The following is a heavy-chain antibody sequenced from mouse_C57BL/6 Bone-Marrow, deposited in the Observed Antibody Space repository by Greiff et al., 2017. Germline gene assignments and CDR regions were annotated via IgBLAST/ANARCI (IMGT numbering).Heavy chain of an antibody. J-gene: IGHJ3*01. Sequence: VQLQQSGAELVRPGSSVKLSCKASGYTFTSYWMDWVKQRPGQGLEWIGNIYPSDSETHNNQKLKDKATLTVDNSSSTAYMQRSSLTSEDVAVYYCARYVTAWFAYGGQGTLVTVSA. CDR2: IYPSDSET. CDR3: ARYVTAWFAY. CDR1: GYTFTSYW. V-gene: IGHV1-61*01. D-gene: IGHD2-12*01.